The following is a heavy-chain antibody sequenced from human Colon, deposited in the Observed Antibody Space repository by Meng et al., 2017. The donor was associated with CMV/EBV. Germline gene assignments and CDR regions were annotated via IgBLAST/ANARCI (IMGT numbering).Heavy chain of an antibody. CDR2: ISPALGIA. J-gene: IGHJ4*02. CDR3: AALADRGSALDH. Sequence: SVKVSCKASGGTFRSYSISWLRQAPGQGLEWMGRISPALGIASYAQKFPDRVTITADISTSTAYMELSSLRSDDTAVYYCAALADRGSALDHWGQGTLVTVSS. V-gene: IGHV1-69*02. CDR1: GGTFRSYS. D-gene: IGHD1-26*01.